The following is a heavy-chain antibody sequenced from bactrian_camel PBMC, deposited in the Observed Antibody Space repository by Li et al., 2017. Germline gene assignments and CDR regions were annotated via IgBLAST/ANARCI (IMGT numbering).Heavy chain of an antibody. CDR2: MYSGESST. D-gene: IGHD7*01. CDR1: GYAYSDGYC. Sequence: LVESGGGSVQAGGSLRLSCVVSGYAYSDGYCLGWFRQAPGKEREGVAQMYSGESSTYYADSVQGRFTISQDDAKNTVYLQMASLKPEDTAMYYCAARAGICGRNDNWSQMKFRGQGTQVTVS. V-gene: IGHV3-3*01. CDR3: AARAGICGRNDNWSQMKF. J-gene: IGHJ4*01.